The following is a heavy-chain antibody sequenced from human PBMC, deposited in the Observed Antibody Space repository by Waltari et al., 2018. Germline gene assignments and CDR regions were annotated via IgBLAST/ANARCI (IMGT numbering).Heavy chain of an antibody. CDR3: ARGAGLLPAADY. V-gene: IGHV4-30-4*08. D-gene: IGHD2-2*01. CDR2: IYYSGST. Sequence: QVQLQESGPGLVKPSQTLSLTCTVSGGSISSGDYYWNWIRQPPGKALESIGYIYYSGSTYYNPSLKSRVTMSVDTSKNQFSLKLSSVTAADTAVYYCARGAGLLPAADYWGQGTLVTVSS. CDR1: GGSISSGDYY. J-gene: IGHJ4*02.